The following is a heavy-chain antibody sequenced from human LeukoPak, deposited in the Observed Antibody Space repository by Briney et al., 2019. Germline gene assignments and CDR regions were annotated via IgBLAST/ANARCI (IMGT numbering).Heavy chain of an antibody. CDR1: GFTFTLYY. Sequence: ASVKVSCKASGFTFTLYYLHWVRQAPGQGLEWMGWISAYNGNTNYAQKLQGRVTMTTDTSPSTAYMALRSLRSDDTAVYYCARVRPIVEVPPAIGDYWGQGTLVTVSS. CDR3: ARVRPIVEVPPAIGDY. CDR2: ISAYNGNT. V-gene: IGHV1-18*04. D-gene: IGHD2-2*02. J-gene: IGHJ4*02.